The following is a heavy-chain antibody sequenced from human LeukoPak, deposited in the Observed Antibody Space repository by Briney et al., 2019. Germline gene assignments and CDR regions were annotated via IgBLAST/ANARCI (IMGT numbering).Heavy chain of an antibody. CDR3: ATSSIALAGTVDY. J-gene: IGHJ4*02. CDR1: GFTFSSYI. V-gene: IGHV3-21*01. Sequence: PGGSLRLSCAASGFTFSSYIMNWVRQAPGKGPEWVSSISSSSAYIYYADSVKGRFTISRDNAKSSLFLQMNSLRGEDTAVYYCATSSIALAGTVDYWGQGTLVTVSS. CDR2: ISSSSAYI. D-gene: IGHD6-19*01.